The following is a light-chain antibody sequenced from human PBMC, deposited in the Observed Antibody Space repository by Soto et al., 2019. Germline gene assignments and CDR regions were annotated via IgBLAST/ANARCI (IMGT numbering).Light chain of an antibody. CDR1: QSVGSY. CDR3: QQRSHWPPLT. Sequence: EIEVTQSPATLSLSPGERATLSCRTSQSVGSYLAWYQKKPGQAPRLLIYDASNRATGIPARFSGGGSGRDFPLTISSLEPEDLAVYYCQQRSHWPPLTFGGGTKVEI. J-gene: IGKJ4*01. CDR2: DAS. V-gene: IGKV3-11*02.